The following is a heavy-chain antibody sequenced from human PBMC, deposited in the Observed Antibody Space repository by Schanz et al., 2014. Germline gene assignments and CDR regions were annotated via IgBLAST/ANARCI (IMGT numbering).Heavy chain of an antibody. CDR1: GFTLSSYA. V-gene: IGHV3-74*02. CDR2: TNGDGTNA. D-gene: IGHD4-17*01. Sequence: VQLVESGGGLVKPGGSLRLSCAAYGFTLSSYAMHWVRQAPGKGLEWVSCTNGDGTNAKYADSVKGRFTISRDNAKKTLSLQMISLRAEDTAVYYCARPRFDYGEVDYWGQGTLVTVSS. CDR3: ARPRFDYGEVDY. J-gene: IGHJ4*02.